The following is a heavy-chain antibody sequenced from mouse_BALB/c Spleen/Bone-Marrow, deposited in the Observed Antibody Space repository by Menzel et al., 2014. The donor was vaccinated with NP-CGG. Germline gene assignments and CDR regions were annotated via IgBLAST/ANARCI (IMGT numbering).Heavy chain of an antibody. CDR1: GYTFTDYN. D-gene: IGHD4-1*01. V-gene: IGHV1S29*02. Sequence: EVQGVESGPELVKPGASVKISCKASGYTFTDYNMHWVKQSHGKSLEWIGYIYPYNGGTGYNQKFKSKATLTVDNSSSTAYMELRSLTSEDSAVYYCARLGRDYWGQGTTFTVSS. CDR2: IYPYNGGT. J-gene: IGHJ2*01. CDR3: ARLGRDY.